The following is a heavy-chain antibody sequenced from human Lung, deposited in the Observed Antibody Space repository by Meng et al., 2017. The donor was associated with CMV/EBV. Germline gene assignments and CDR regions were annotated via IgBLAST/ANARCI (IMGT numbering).Heavy chain of an antibody. CDR1: GGTFSSYA. Sequence: SVXVSXKASGGTFSSYAISWVRQAPGQGLEWMGGIIPILGIANYAQKFQGRVTITADKSTSTAYMELSSLRSEDTAVYYCARDLNGGSPSGGWFDPWGQGTLVTVFS. CDR3: ARDLNGGSPSGGWFDP. J-gene: IGHJ5*02. CDR2: IIPILGIA. V-gene: IGHV1-69*10. D-gene: IGHD2-8*01.